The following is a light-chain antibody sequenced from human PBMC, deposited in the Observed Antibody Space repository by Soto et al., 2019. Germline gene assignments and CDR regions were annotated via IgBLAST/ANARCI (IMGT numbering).Light chain of an antibody. CDR1: RSVSNSY. Sequence: EIVLTQSPGTLSLSPGERATLSCRASRSVSNSYLAWYQHKPGQAPRLLIYGAASRATGIPDRFSGSGSGTDFTLTISRLEPEDFAVYYCHQYGTSPGTFGQGTKLEIK. CDR2: GAA. V-gene: IGKV3-20*01. J-gene: IGKJ2*01. CDR3: HQYGTSPGT.